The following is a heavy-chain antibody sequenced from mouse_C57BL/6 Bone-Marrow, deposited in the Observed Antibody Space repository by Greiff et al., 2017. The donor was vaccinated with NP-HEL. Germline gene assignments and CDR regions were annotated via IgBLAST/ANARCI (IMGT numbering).Heavy chain of an antibody. J-gene: IGHJ4*01. CDR2: IYPGNSDT. CDR3: TRWLLRRDAMDY. V-gene: IGHV1-5*01. Sequence: VQLQQSGTVLARPGASVKMSCKTSGYTFTSYWMHWVKQRPGQGLEWIGAIYPGNSDTSYNQKFKGKAKPTAVTSASTAYMELSSLTNEDSAVYYCTRWLLRRDAMDYWGQGTSVTVSS. CDR1: GYTFTSYW. D-gene: IGHD2-3*01.